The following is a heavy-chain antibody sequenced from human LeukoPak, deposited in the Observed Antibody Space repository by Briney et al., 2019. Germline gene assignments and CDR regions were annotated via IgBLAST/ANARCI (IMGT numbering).Heavy chain of an antibody. V-gene: IGHV3-48*03. J-gene: IGHJ4*02. D-gene: IGHD6-19*01. CDR2: ISSGSTI. CDR1: GFTFSSYE. Sequence: GGSLRFSCAASGFTFSSYEMNWVRQAPGKGLEWVSYISSGSTIYDADSVKGRFTISRDNAKNSLYLQMNSLRAEDTAVYYCARESIAVAGAPFDYWGQGTLVTVSS. CDR3: ARESIAVAGAPFDY.